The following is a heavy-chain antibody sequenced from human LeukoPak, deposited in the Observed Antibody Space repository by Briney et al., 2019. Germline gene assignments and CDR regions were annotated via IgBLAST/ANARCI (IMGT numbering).Heavy chain of an antibody. D-gene: IGHD2-15*01. CDR1: GFTFSSYG. V-gene: IGHV3-33*01. Sequence: PGRSLRPSCAASGFTFSSYGMHWVRQAPGKGLEWVAVIWYDGSNKYYADSVKGRFTISRDNSKNTLYLQMNSLRAEDTAVYYCARDRDCSGGSCYHTYGMDVWGQGTTVTVSS. J-gene: IGHJ6*02. CDR2: IWYDGSNK. CDR3: ARDRDCSGGSCYHTYGMDV.